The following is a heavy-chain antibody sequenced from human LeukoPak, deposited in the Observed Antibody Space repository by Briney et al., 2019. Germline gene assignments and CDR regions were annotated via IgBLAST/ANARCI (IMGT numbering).Heavy chain of an antibody. D-gene: IGHD2-15*01. V-gene: IGHV1-18*01. CDR3: ARFCSGGSCYSRQFDY. CDR2: ISAYNGNT. J-gene: IGHJ4*02. Sequence: ASVKVSCKASGYTFTSYGIGWVRQAPGQGLEWMGWISAYNGNTNYAQKLQGRVTMTTDTSTSTAYMELRSLRSDDTAVYYCARFCSGGSCYSRQFDYWGQGTLVTVSS. CDR1: GYTFTSYG.